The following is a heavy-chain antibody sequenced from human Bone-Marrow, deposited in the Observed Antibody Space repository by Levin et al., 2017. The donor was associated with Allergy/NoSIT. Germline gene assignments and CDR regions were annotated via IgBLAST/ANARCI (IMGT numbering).Heavy chain of an antibody. V-gene: IGHV4-61*01. CDR3: ARDRSGSYFDY. D-gene: IGHD5-12*01. CDR1: GGSVSSGSYY. CDR2: RYYSGST. Sequence: ESLKISCPVSGGSVSSGSYYWSWIRQPPGKGLEWIGYRYYSGSTSYNPSLKSRVTISADTSKNQFSLKLTSVTAADTAVYYCARDRSGSYFDYWGQGTLVTVSS. J-gene: IGHJ4*02.